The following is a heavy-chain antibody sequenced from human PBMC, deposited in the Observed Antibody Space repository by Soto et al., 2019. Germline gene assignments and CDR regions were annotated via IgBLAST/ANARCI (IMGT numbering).Heavy chain of an antibody. CDR1: GGFIGTYY. CDR3: ARGSGSANFDY. V-gene: IGHV4-4*07. J-gene: IGHJ4*02. Sequence: SETLSLTCTVSGGFIGTYYWSWIRQPAGKGLEWIGRIHTSGSPNYNPSLKSRVTMSVDTSKNQFSLRLTSVTAADTAVYYCARGSGSANFDYWGQGTLVTVSS. CDR2: IHTSGSP. D-gene: IGHD3-10*01.